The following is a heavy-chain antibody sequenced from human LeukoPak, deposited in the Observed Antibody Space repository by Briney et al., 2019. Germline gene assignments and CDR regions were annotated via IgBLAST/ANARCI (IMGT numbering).Heavy chain of an antibody. D-gene: IGHD3-10*01. CDR2: ITSTSSDL. CDR3: ARAAGHYFDY. J-gene: IGHJ4*02. CDR1: GFTFKSYS. Sequence: GGSLRLSCVASGFTFKSYSMNWVRQAPGKGVEWVSFITSTSSDLFYSDSVKGRFTVSRDNARNSLYLQLNSLTAEDTAVYYCARAAGHYFDYWGQGSLVTVSS. V-gene: IGHV3-21*05.